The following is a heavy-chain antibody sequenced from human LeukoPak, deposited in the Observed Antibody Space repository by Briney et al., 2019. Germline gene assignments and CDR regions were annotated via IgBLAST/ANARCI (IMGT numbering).Heavy chain of an antibody. CDR3: AREPKSHRWLPHKGNAFDI. CDR1: GGSICSGSYY. J-gene: IGHJ3*02. V-gene: IGHV4-61*02. D-gene: IGHD5-24*01. CDR2: IYTSGST. Sequence: SETLSLTCTVSGGSICSGSYYWSWIRQPAGKGLEWIGRIYTSGSTNYNPSLKSRVTISVDTSKNQFSLKLSSVTAADTAVYYCAREPKSHRWLPHKGNAFDIWGQGTMVTVSS.